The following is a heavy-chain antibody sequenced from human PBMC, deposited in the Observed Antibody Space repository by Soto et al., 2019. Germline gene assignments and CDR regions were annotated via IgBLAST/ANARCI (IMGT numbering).Heavy chain of an antibody. D-gene: IGHD3-22*01. CDR2: IIPIFGTA. Sequence: ASVKVSCKASGGTFSSYAISWVRQAPGQGLEWMGGIIPIFGTANYAQKFQGRVTITADESTSTAYMELSSLRSEDTAVYYCAREHRYYYDSSGYSYYFDYWGQGTLVTVSS. J-gene: IGHJ4*02. CDR1: GGTFSSYA. CDR3: AREHRYYYDSSGYSYYFDY. V-gene: IGHV1-69*13.